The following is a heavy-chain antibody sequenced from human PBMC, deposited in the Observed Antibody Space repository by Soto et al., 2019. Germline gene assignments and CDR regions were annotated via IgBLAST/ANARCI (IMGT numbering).Heavy chain of an antibody. D-gene: IGHD6-19*01. Sequence: QITLKESGPTLVKTTQTLTLTCTFSGFSLSSTRMAVGWIRQPPGKGLEWLALIYWDDDKRYSPFLKSRLTITKDTSKNQVVLTMSNMDPVDTARYYCAHIVVAGLGYYFDYWGQGTLVTVSS. CDR2: IYWDDDK. CDR3: AHIVVAGLGYYFDY. V-gene: IGHV2-5*02. J-gene: IGHJ4*02. CDR1: GFSLSSTRMA.